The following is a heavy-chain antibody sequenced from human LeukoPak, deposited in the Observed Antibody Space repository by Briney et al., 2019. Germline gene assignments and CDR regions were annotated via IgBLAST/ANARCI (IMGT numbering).Heavy chain of an antibody. D-gene: IGHD3-10*01. V-gene: IGHV1-46*01. J-gene: IGHJ6*02. CDR3: ARVTMLRGVVGTNGMDI. CDR2: TIPSGGGT. Sequence: APVKVSCKASGYTFTSYYMHWVRQAPGQGLEWMGITIPSGGGTTYAQRFQGRVTMTRDTSTSTVYMELTSLRSEDTAVYYCARVTMLRGVVGTNGMDIWGQGTTVTVSS. CDR1: GYTFTSYY.